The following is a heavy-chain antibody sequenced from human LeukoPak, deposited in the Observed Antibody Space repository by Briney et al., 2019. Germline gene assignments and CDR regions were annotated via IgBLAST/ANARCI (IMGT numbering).Heavy chain of an antibody. V-gene: IGHV3-48*01. D-gene: IGHD4-17*01. CDR3: ARGAYGDYYFDY. CDR2: ISGSSTTI. Sequence: GGSLRLSCAASGFTFSIYTMNWVRQAPGKGLEWVSYISGSSTTIYYADSVKGRFTISRDNAKNSLYPQTNSLRAEDTAVYYCARGAYGDYYFDYWGQGTLVTVSS. CDR1: GFTFSIYT. J-gene: IGHJ4*02.